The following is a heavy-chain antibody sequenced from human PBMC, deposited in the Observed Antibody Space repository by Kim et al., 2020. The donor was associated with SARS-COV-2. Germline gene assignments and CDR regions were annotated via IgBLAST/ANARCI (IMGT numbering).Heavy chain of an antibody. V-gene: IGHV4-59*08. D-gene: IGHD2-15*01. CDR3: ARRALGYCSGGSCYNAFDI. J-gene: IGHJ3*02. CDR1: GGSISSYY. CDR2: IYYSGST. Sequence: SETLSLTCTVSGGSISSYYRSWIRQPPGKGLEWIGYIYYSGSTNYNPSLKSRVTISVDTSKNQFSLKLSSVTAADTAVYYCARRALGYCSGGSCYNAFDIWGQGTMVTVSS.